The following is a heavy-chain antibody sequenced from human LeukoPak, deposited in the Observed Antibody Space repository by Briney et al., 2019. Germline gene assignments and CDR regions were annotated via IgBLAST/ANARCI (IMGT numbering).Heavy chain of an antibody. V-gene: IGHV1-18*01. D-gene: IGHD6-13*01. CDR1: GYTFINYG. CDR3: ARDTAAAGTLYFDY. CDR2: ISPNNDNT. Sequence: ASVKVSCKASGYTFINYGLSWVRQAPGQGLEWVGWISPNNDNTHYAQKVQGRIIMTTDTSTSTAYMELRSLRSDDTAVYYCARDTAAAGTLYFDYWGQGTLVTVSS. J-gene: IGHJ4*02.